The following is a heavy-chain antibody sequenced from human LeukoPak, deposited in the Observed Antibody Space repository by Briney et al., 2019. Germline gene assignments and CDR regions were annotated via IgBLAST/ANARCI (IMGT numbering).Heavy chain of an antibody. CDR3: ARDQSVTNYYYGMDV. D-gene: IGHD4-17*01. J-gene: IGHJ6*02. CDR1: GFTFSSYA. CDR2: INGGGDST. Sequence: GGSLRLSCAASGFTFSSYAMSWVRQAPGKGLEWVSTINGGGDSTHYVDSVKGRFTISRDNSENTLYLQMNSLRAEDTAVYYCARDQSVTNYYYGMDVWGQGTTVTVSS. V-gene: IGHV3-23*01.